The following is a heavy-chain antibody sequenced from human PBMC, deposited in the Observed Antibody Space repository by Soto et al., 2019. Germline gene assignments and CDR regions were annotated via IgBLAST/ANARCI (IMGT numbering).Heavy chain of an antibody. J-gene: IGHJ3*02. V-gene: IGHV4-4*02. CDR2: IYHSGST. Sequence: QVQLQESGPGLVKPSGTLSLTCAVSGGSISSSNWWSWVRQPPGKGLEWIGEIYHSGSTNYNPSLKSRVTISVDKSKNQFALKLSSVTAADTAVYYCARDWPYYYDSSGYYHDAFDIWGQGTMVTVSS. CDR1: GGSISSSNW. CDR3: ARDWPYYYDSSGYYHDAFDI. D-gene: IGHD3-22*01.